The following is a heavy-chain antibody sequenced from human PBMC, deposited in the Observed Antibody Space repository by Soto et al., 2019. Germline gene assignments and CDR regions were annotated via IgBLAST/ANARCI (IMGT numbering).Heavy chain of an antibody. J-gene: IGHJ4*02. V-gene: IGHV4-39*01. Sequence: QLQLQESGPGLVKPSETLSLTCTVSGGSISRNNHYWGWIRQSPGKGLEWMGSIPFSGSTNSNPSLKSRVRIPMAASMNPCARRMGAGTAADTAVFYWARRGSSGWDQGSYLDSWGQGLRVTVSS. CDR1: GGSISRNNHY. CDR2: IPFSGST. CDR3: ARRGSSGWDQGSYLDS. D-gene: IGHD6-19*01.